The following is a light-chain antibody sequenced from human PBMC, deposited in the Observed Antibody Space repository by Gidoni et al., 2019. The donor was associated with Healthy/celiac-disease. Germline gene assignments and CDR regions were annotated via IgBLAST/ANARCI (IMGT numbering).Light chain of an antibody. CDR3: NSRDSSGNHVV. Sequence: SSEPTHDPAVSVALGQTVRITCQGDSLRSYYASWYQQKPGQAPVLVIYGKNNRPSGIPDRFSGSSSGNTASLPITGAQAEDEADYYCNSRDSSGNHVVFGGGTKLTVL. J-gene: IGLJ2*01. CDR1: SLRSYY. CDR2: GKN. V-gene: IGLV3-19*01.